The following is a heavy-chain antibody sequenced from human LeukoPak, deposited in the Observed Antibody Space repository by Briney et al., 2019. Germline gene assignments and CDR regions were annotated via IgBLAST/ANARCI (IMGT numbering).Heavy chain of an antibody. J-gene: IGHJ5*02. V-gene: IGHV3-7*01. CDR1: GSTYSAYW. D-gene: IGHD2-21*01. Sequence: TGGSLRLSCAASGSTYSAYWMSWVRQAPGKGLEWVANIKEDGSEKYYVDSVKGRFTISRDNAKNSLYLQMNSLRAEDTAVYYCARATASNWFDPWGQGTLVTVSS. CDR3: ARATASNWFDP. CDR2: IKEDGSEK.